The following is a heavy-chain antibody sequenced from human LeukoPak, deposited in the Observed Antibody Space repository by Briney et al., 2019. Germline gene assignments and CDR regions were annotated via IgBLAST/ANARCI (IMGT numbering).Heavy chain of an antibody. V-gene: IGHV1-2*02. CDR1: GYTFTGYY. CDR2: IIPNSGGT. J-gene: IGHJ6*02. CDR3: HHYYYGMDV. Sequence: GASVKVSCKASGYTFTGYYMHWVRQAPGQGLEWMGWIIPNSGGTNYAQKFQGRVTMTRDTSISTAYMELSRLRFDDTAVYYCHHYYYGMDVWGQGTTVTVS.